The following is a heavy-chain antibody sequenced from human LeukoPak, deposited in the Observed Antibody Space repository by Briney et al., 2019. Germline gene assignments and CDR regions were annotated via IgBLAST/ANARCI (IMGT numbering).Heavy chain of an antibody. Sequence: SETLSLTCTVSGGSISSYYWTWIRQPPGRGLEWIGYIYYSGSTNYNPSLKSRVTISVDTSKNQFSLKLSSVTAADTAVYYCARDLGQGYPLLYGSPIPSYGMEVWGQRTTVTVAS. CDR3: ARDLGQGYPLLYGSPIPSYGMEV. D-gene: IGHD2-2*02. J-gene: IGHJ6*02. V-gene: IGHV4-59*01. CDR2: IYYSGST. CDR1: GGSISSYY.